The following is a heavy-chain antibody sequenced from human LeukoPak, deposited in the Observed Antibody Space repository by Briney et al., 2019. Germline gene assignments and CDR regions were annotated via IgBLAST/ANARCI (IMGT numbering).Heavy chain of an antibody. CDR2: ISAYNGNT. CDR1: GGTFSSYA. J-gene: IGHJ4*02. V-gene: IGHV1-18*01. CDR3: ARAHYYGSGSYYYYY. Sequence: ASVKVSCKASGGTFSSYAISWVRQAPGQGLEWMGWISAYNGNTNYAQKLQGRVTMTTDTSTSTAYMELRSLRSDDTAVYYCARAHYYGSGSYYYYYWGQGTLVTVSS. D-gene: IGHD3-10*01.